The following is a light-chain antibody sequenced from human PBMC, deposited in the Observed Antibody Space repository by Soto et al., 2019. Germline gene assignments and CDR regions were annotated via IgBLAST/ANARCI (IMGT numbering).Light chain of an antibody. CDR3: CSYTGSYSDV. Sequence: QSALTQPRSVSGSPGQSVSISCTGARSDVGGYDYVSWYQQHPDKAPKVIIYDVIKRPSGVPDRFSGSKSGNTASLTISGLQSEDEADYYCCSYTGSYSDVFGRGTKLTVL. CDR2: DVI. J-gene: IGLJ1*01. CDR1: RSDVGGYDY. V-gene: IGLV2-11*01.